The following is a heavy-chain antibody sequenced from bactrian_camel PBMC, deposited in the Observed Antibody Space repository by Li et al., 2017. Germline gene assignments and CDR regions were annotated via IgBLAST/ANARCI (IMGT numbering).Heavy chain of an antibody. CDR3: ARNQVPEY. Sequence: HVQLVESGGGLVQPGGSLRFSCAASGFTFSSAAMCWVRQAPGKGLEWVSGILEDGKNRAVTDSEKGRFTISRDDATNTVYLQMNDLKSEDTALYYCARNQVPEYWGQGTQVTVS. J-gene: IGHJ4*01. CDR1: GFTFSSAA. CDR2: ILEDGKNR. V-gene: IGHV3S7*01.